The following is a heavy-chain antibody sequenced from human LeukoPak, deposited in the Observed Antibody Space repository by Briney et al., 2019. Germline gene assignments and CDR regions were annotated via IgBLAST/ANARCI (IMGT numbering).Heavy chain of an antibody. CDR2: IGSTNSTI. CDR3: ARVGSRKFDY. J-gene: IGHJ4*02. V-gene: IGHV3-48*02. D-gene: IGHD2-15*01. CDR1: GFTFSSYS. Sequence: GGSLRLSCAASGFTFSSYSMNWVRQAPGKGLEWLSFIGSTNSTIYYADSVKGRFTISRDNAKDSLYLQMNSLRDEDTAVYYCARVGSRKFDYWGQGTLVTVSS.